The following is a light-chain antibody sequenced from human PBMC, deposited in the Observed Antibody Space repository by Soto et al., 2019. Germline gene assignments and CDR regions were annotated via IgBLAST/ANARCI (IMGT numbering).Light chain of an antibody. J-gene: IGKJ1*01. V-gene: IGKV3-11*01. Sequence: EIVLTQSPATLSLSPGERATLSCRASQSVSSYLAWYQQKPDQAPRLLIYDASNRATGIPARFSGSGSGTDFTLTISSLDPEDFAVYYCQQRSNWTFGQGTKVEIK. CDR2: DAS. CDR3: QQRSNWT. CDR1: QSVSSY.